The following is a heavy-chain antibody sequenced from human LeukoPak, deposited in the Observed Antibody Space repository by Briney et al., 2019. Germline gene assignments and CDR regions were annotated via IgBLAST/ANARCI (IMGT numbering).Heavy chain of an antibody. CDR2: ISSSGSTI. CDR1: GFTFSTYE. Sequence: GGSLRLSCAASGFTFSTYEMNWVRQAPGKGLEWVSYISSSGSTIYYADSVKGRFTISRDNAKNSLYLQMNSLRAEDTAVYYCARGSFQWELNFAYWGQGTLVTVSS. D-gene: IGHD1-26*01. J-gene: IGHJ4*02. V-gene: IGHV3-48*03. CDR3: ARGSFQWELNFAY.